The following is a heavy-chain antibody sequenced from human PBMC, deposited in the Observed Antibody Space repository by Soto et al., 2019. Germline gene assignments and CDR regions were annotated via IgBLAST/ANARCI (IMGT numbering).Heavy chain of an antibody. D-gene: IGHD6-19*01. CDR3: ARASSGWFWGYYYYGMDV. Sequence: SQTLSLTCAISGDSVSSNSAAWNWIRQSPSRGLEWLGRTYYRSKWYNDYAVSVKSRITINPDTSKNQFSLQLNSVTLEDTAVYYCARASSGWFWGYYYYGMDVWGQGTTVTVSS. CDR1: GDSVSSNSAA. V-gene: IGHV6-1*01. J-gene: IGHJ6*02. CDR2: TYYRSKWYN.